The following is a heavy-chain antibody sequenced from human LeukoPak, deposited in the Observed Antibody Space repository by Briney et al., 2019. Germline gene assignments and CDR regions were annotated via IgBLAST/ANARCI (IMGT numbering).Heavy chain of an antibody. CDR3: AREKDYYDSSGYSSYYYGMDV. V-gene: IGHV3-7*01. CDR1: GFTFSNYW. CDR2: IKQDGSEK. J-gene: IGHJ6*02. Sequence: PGGSLRLSCAASGFTFSNYWMSWVRQAPGKGLEWVANIKQDGSEKYYVDSVKGRFTISRDNAKNSLYLQMNSLRAEDTAVYYCAREKDYYDSSGYSSYYYGMDVWGQGTTVTVSS. D-gene: IGHD3-22*01.